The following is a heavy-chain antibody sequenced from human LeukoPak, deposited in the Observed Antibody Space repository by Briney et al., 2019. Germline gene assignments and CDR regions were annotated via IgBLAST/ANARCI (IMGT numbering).Heavy chain of an antibody. D-gene: IGHD5-24*01. Sequence: SETLSLTCTVSGGSISSGGYYWSWIRQHPGKGLEWIGYIYYSGSTYYNPSLKSRVTISVDTSKNQFSLKLSSVTAADTAVYYCARVWLQFSASPQNYYFDYWGQGTLVTVSS. CDR1: GGSISSGGYY. J-gene: IGHJ4*02. V-gene: IGHV4-31*03. CDR3: ARVWLQFSASPQNYYFDY. CDR2: IYYSGST.